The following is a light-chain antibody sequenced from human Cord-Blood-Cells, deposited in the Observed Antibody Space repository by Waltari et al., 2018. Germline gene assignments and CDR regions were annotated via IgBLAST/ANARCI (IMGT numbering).Light chain of an antibody. Sequence: QSALTQPASVSGSPGQSFTISCTGTSSAVGGYNFVSWYQRHTGTAPKLMLYDVSHRPSGVSNRFSGSKSGNTASLTISGLQAEDEADYYCSSYTSSSTWVFGGGTKLTVL. CDR2: DVS. CDR1: SSAVGGYNF. V-gene: IGLV2-14*03. J-gene: IGLJ3*02. CDR3: SSYTSSSTWV.